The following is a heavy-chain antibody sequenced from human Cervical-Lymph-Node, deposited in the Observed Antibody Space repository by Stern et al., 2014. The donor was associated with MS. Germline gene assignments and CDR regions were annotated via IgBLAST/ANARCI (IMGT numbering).Heavy chain of an antibody. Sequence: QVQLQESGPGLVKPSQTLSLTCTVSGGSISSGDYYWRWLRQPPVKGLVWIGYIYYSGSTYYNSSLQPLVTIIVATHKNQYSLKLSSVTAADTAVYYCARVVVYRGIAAAGTDYFDYWGQGTLVTVSS. CDR1: GGSISSGDYY. CDR2: IYYSGST. D-gene: IGHD6-13*01. CDR3: ARVVVYRGIAAAGTDYFDY. V-gene: IGHV4-30-4*01. J-gene: IGHJ4*02.